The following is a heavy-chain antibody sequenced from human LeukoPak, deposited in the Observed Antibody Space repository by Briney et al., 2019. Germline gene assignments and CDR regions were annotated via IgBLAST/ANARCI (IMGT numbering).Heavy chain of an antibody. Sequence: SVKVSCKASGGTFSSYAISWVQQAPGQGLEWMGGIIPIFGTANYAQKFQGRVTITADESTSTAYMELSSLRSEDTAVYYCARVDYYYYGMDVWGQGTTVTVSS. CDR2: IIPIFGTA. V-gene: IGHV1-69*13. CDR1: GGTFSSYA. J-gene: IGHJ6*02. CDR3: ARVDYYYYGMDV.